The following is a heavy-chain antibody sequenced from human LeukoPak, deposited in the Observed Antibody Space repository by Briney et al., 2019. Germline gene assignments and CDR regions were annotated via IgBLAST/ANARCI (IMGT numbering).Heavy chain of an antibody. D-gene: IGHD3-16*01. CDR2: IYYTGSA. CDR1: GGSISGFY. Sequence: SETLSLTCTVSGGSISGFYWTWIRQPPGKGLEWIGQIYYTGSADYNPSLKSRITISEDTSKNQISLMVRSVTAADTAVYHCARFGVNYDMDVWGQGTTVTVSS. V-gene: IGHV4-59*01. CDR3: ARFGVNYDMDV. J-gene: IGHJ6*02.